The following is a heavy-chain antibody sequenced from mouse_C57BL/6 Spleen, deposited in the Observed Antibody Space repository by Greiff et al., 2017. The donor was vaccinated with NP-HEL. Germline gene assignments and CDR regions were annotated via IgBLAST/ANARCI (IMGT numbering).Heavy chain of an antibody. CDR2: INPNYGTT. D-gene: IGHD3-2*02. J-gene: IGHJ2*01. V-gene: IGHV1-39*01. CDR3: ANAGQLRPLYYFDY. CDR1: GYSFTDYN. Sequence: VQLQQSGPELVKPGASVKISCKASGYSFTDYNMNWVKQSNGKSLEWIGVINPNYGTTSYNQKFKGKATLTVDQSSSTAYMQLNCLTSQDSAVYSSANAGQLRPLYYFDYWGQGTTLTVSS.